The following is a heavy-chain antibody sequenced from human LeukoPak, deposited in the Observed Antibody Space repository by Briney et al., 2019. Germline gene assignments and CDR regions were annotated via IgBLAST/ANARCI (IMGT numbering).Heavy chain of an antibody. Sequence: PSKTLPLTCAVNGASFSGDYWSWIRQPPGKGLEWIGDINESGSTNYHPSLKSRVTMSVDTSNNHFSLRLTSLTAADTAVYYCARNFDSWGQGTLVTVSS. CDR2: INESGST. J-gene: IGHJ5*01. V-gene: IGHV4-34*01. CDR3: ARNFDS. CDR1: GASFSGDY.